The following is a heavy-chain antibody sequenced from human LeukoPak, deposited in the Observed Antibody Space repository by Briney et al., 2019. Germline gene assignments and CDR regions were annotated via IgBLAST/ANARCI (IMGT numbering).Heavy chain of an antibody. V-gene: IGHV3-15*01. CDR3: TTVAGIQLWLGPNYYMDV. D-gene: IGHD5-18*01. Sequence: GGPLRLSCAASGFTFSSYAMSWVRQAPGKGLEWVGRIKSKTDGGTTDYAAPVKGRFTISRDDSKNTLYLQMNSLKTEDTAVYYCTTVAGIQLWLGPNYYMDVWGKGTTVTVSS. CDR2: IKSKTDGGTT. CDR1: GFTFSSYA. J-gene: IGHJ6*03.